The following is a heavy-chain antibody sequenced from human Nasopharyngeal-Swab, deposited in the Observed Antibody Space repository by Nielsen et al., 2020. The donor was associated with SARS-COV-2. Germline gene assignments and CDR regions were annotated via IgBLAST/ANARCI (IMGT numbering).Heavy chain of an antibody. CDR3: AKDKRYFDWDGMDV. J-gene: IGHJ6*02. CDR2: ISYDGSNK. V-gene: IGHV3-30*18. D-gene: IGHD3-9*01. Sequence: GGSLRLSCAASGFTFSSYVMHWVRQAPGQGLEWVAVISYDGSNKYYADSVKGRFTISRDNSKNTLYLQMNSLRAEDTAVYDCAKDKRYFDWDGMDVWGQGTTVTVSS. CDR1: GFTFSSYV.